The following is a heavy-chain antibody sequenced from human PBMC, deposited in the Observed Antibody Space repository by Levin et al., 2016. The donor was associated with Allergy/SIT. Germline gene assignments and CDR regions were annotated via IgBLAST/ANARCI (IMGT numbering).Heavy chain of an antibody. D-gene: IGHD6-13*01. CDR3: ATATTPGIAAADFDY. CDR2: INAGNGNT. Sequence: WVRQAPGQRLEWMGWINAGNGNTKYSQKFQGRVTITRDTSASTAYMELSSLRSEDTAVYYCATATTPGIAAADFDYWGQGTLVTVSS. J-gene: IGHJ4*02. V-gene: IGHV1-3*01.